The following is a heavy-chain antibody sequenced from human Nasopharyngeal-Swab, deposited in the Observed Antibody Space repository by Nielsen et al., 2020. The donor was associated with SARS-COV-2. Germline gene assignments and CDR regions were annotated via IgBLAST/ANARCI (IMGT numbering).Heavy chain of an antibody. CDR1: GGSFSGYY. V-gene: IGHV4-34*01. D-gene: IGHD1-7*01. CDR2: INHSGST. CDR3: AEDKYNWNYPDAFDI. Sequence: SETLSLTCAVYGGSFSGYYWSWIRQPPGKGLEWIGEINHSGSTNYNPSLKSRVTISVDTSKNQFSLKLSSVTAADTAVYYCAEDKYNWNYPDAFDIWGQGTMVTVSS. J-gene: IGHJ3*02.